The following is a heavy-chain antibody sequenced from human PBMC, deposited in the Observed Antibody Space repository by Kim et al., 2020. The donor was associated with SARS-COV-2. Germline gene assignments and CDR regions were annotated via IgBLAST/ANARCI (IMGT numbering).Heavy chain of an antibody. CDR3: ARDYKGEITLRRGMDV. V-gene: IGHV4-39*07. CDR1: GGSISSSSYY. D-gene: IGHD3-16*01. Sequence: SETLSLICTVSGGSISSSSYYWGWIRQPPGKGLEWIGSIYYSGSTYYNPSLKSRVTISVDTSKNQFSLKLSSVTAADTAVYYCARDYKGEITLRRGMDVWGQGTTVTVSS. J-gene: IGHJ6*02. CDR2: IYYSGST.